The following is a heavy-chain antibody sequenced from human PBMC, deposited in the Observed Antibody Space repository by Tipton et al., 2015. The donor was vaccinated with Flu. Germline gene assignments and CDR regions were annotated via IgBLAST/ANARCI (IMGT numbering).Heavy chain of an antibody. Sequence: TLSLTCSVSGDSIGSRYCWGWIRRPPGKGLEWIGNICHSGSTYYNPALKSRVTISVDRSKNQFSLRVISVTAADTAVYYCARAPTTAVAYIWGQGTLVTVSS. CDR2: ICHSGST. D-gene: IGHD6-19*01. CDR3: ARAPTTAVAYI. J-gene: IGHJ4*02. V-gene: IGHV4-38-2*02. CDR1: GDSIGSRYC.